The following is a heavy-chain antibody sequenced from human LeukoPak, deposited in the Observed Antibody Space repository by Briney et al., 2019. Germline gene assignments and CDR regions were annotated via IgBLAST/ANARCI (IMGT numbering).Heavy chain of an antibody. Sequence: GGSLRLSCAPSGFTLSRYSMNWVRQAPGKGLEWVSYISGSSSTIYYADSVKGRFTISRDNAKNSLYLQMNSLRDEDTAVYYCARGAGRGGYYFDYWGQGTLVSVSS. V-gene: IGHV3-48*02. CDR1: GFTLSRYS. CDR3: ARGAGRGGYYFDY. D-gene: IGHD6-13*01. CDR2: ISGSSSTI. J-gene: IGHJ4*02.